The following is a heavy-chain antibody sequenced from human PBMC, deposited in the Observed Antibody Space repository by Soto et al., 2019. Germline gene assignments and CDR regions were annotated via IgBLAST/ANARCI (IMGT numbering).Heavy chain of an antibody. D-gene: IGHD3-10*01. CDR1: GFSFSDYE. J-gene: IGHJ6*02. Sequence: GSLRLSCAASGFSFSDYEMNWVRQTPGKGLEWLSYISSSGGTIKYADSVKGRFTISRDNAKNSLYLQMHSLRADDTAVYYCARDAFEIYYKFGLDVWGQGTPVTVSS. V-gene: IGHV3-48*03. CDR3: ARDAFEIYYKFGLDV. CDR2: ISSSGGTI.